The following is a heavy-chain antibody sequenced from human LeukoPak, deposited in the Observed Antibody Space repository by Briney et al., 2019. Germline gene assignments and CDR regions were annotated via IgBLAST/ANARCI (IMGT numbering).Heavy chain of an antibody. CDR3: ARTMYYYDSSGRFDY. V-gene: IGHV1-18*01. CDR2: ISAYNGNT. CDR1: GYTFTSYG. Sequence: ASVKVSCKASGYTFTSYGISWVRQAPGQGLGWMGWISAYNGNTNYAQKLQGRVTMTTDTSTSTAYMELSRLRSDDAAVYYCARTMYYYDSSGRFDYWGQGTLVTVSS. D-gene: IGHD3-22*01. J-gene: IGHJ4*02.